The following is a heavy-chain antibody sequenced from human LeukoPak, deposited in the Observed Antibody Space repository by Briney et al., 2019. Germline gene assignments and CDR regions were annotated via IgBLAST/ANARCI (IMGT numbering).Heavy chain of an antibody. CDR2: IKQDGSEK. V-gene: IGHV3-7*01. J-gene: IGHJ4*02. CDR3: ARDNYYGSGTYGFESY. CDR1: GFTFNSYW. Sequence: GGSLRLSCAASGFTFNSYWMSWVRQAPGQGLEWVANIKQDGSEKYYVDSVKGRFTISRDNAKNSLYLQMNSLRAEDTAIYYCARDNYYGSGTYGFESYWGQGTLVTVSS. D-gene: IGHD3-10*01.